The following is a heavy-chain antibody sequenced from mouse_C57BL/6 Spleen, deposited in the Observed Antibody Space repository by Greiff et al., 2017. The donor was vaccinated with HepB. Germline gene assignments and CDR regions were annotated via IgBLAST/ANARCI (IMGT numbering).Heavy chain of an antibody. V-gene: IGHV5-9-1*02. CDR2: ISSGGDYI. J-gene: IGHJ2*01. CDR3: TRDRDYGSYYFDY. Sequence: VESGEGLVKPGGSLKLSCAASGFTFSSYAMSWVRQTPEKRLEWVAYISSGGDYIYYADTVKGRFTISRDNARNTLYLQMSSLKSEDTAMYYCTRDRDYGSYYFDYWGQGTTLTVSS. D-gene: IGHD1-1*01. CDR1: GFTFSSYA.